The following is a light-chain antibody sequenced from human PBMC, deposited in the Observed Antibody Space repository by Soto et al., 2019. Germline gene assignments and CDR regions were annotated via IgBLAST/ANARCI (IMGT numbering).Light chain of an antibody. CDR1: QSVLYSSNNENY. CDR3: QQYYRPPPP. J-gene: IGKJ4*01. V-gene: IGKV4-1*01. Sequence: DIVMTQSPDSLAVSLGERATINCKSSQSVLYSSNNENYLAWYQQKPGQPPKLLIYWASTRESGVPDRFSGRGSGPDSPPTLSPPQAEDGAVSYCQQYYRPPPPSGGGTKVETK. CDR2: WAS.